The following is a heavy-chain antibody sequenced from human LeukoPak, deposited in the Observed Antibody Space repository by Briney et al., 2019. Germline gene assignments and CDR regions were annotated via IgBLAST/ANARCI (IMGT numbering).Heavy chain of an antibody. J-gene: IGHJ3*02. V-gene: IGHV3-48*03. CDR2: ISSSGSTI. Sequence: GGFLRLSCAASGFTFSSYEMNWVRQAPGKGLEWVSYISSSGSTIYYADSVKGRFTISRDNAKNSLYLQMNSLRAEDTAVYYCARDYYDSSADAFDIWGQGTMVTVSS. CDR1: GFTFSSYE. CDR3: ARDYYDSSADAFDI. D-gene: IGHD3-22*01.